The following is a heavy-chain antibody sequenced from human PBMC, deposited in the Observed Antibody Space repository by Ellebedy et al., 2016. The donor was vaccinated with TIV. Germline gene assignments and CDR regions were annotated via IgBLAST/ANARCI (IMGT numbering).Heavy chain of an antibody. Sequence: SETLSLXXTVSGGSISSYYWSWIRQPPGKGLEWIGYIYYSGSINYNPSLKSRVTISVDTSKNQFSLKLSSVTAADTAVYYCARVQPGFVDYYYYYYMDVWGKGTTVTVSS. J-gene: IGHJ6*03. CDR3: ARVQPGFVDYYYYYYMDV. CDR2: IYYSGSI. D-gene: IGHD6-25*01. V-gene: IGHV4-59*13. CDR1: GGSISSYY.